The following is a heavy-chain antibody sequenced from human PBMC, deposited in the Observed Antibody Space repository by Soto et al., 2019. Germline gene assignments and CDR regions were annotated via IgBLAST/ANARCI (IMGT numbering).Heavy chain of an antibody. J-gene: IGHJ6*02. D-gene: IGHD1-26*01. V-gene: IGHV1-46*01. CDR1: GYTLTTFF. Sequence: QVQLVQFGAEVKKPGASVKVSCKASGYTLTTFFMHWVRQAPGQGLEWMGVIKPGYPGGRSTTYEKKFQGRVTMTTDTSTSTAYMELSRLRSDDTVVYYCAREAIVAGATTGMDVWGQGTTVTVSS. CDR2: IKPGYPGGRST. CDR3: AREAIVAGATTGMDV.